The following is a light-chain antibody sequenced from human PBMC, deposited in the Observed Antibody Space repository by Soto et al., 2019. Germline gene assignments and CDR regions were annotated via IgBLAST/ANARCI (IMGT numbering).Light chain of an antibody. J-gene: IGKJ1*01. CDR1: QSVNIY. CDR3: QQYYSTPRT. Sequence: EIVMTQSPATLSVSPGERATLSCRASQSVNIYLAWYQQKPGQAPRLLIFGATYRATGIPARFSGSGSGTDFTLTISSLQAEDVAVYYCQQYYSTPRTFGQGTKVDIK. V-gene: IGKV3D-15*01. CDR2: GAT.